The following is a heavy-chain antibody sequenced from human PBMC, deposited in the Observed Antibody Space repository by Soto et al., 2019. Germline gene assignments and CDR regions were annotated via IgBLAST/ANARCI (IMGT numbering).Heavy chain of an antibody. CDR1: GFTFTNYV. CDR2: ISGSGVDI. D-gene: IGHD6-13*01. Sequence: EVQLLESGGGLVQPGGSLRLSCAASGFTFTNYVMTWVRQAPGKGLQWVSTISGSGVDIYYADSVKGRFTMSRDNSKNTVFRQMNSLRGEDTAVYYCSSSSWYERWFDPWGQGTLVTVSS. V-gene: IGHV3-23*01. J-gene: IGHJ5*02. CDR3: SSSSWYERWFDP.